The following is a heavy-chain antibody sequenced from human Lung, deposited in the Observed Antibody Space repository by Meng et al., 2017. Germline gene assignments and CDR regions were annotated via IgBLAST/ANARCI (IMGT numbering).Heavy chain of an antibody. J-gene: IGHJ4*02. Sequence: QVQPVQSGPEVKKPGASVKVSCKASDYTFTGYGGRWVRQAPGQGLEWMAWLGAHDGDTSHEPKFQGRVTVSADRPTATAYMELRSLRSDDTAVYYCARGTPGRSYSDYWGQGTLVTVSS. CDR1: DYTFTGYG. CDR2: LGAHDGDT. D-gene: IGHD3-10*01. V-gene: IGHV1-18*01. CDR3: ARGTPGRSYSDY.